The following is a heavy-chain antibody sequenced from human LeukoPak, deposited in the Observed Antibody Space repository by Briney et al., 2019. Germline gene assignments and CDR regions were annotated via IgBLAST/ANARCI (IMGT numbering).Heavy chain of an antibody. CDR1: GGSISSSSYY. J-gene: IGHJ4*02. D-gene: IGHD1-20*01. V-gene: IGHV4-39*07. CDR3: AREGDLTGTTGY. CDR2: IYYSGST. Sequence: SETLSLTCTVSGGSISSSSYYWGWIRPPPGKGLEWIGSIYYSGSTYYNPSLKSRVTISVDTSKNQFSLKLSSVTAADTAVYYCAREGDLTGTTGYWGQGTLVTVSS.